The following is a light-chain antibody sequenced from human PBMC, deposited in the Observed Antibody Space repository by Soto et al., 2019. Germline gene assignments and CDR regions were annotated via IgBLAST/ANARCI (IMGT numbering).Light chain of an antibody. Sequence: EIVLTQSPGTLSLSPGERATLSCRASQSVSSSYLAWYQQKPGQAPRLLIYGASSRATGIPDRFSGSGSGTDFTLTISRLEPEDFAVYYCQQYGSDHGYTFGQGTKLEIK. V-gene: IGKV3-20*01. J-gene: IGKJ2*01. CDR1: QSVSSSY. CDR2: GAS. CDR3: QQYGSDHGYT.